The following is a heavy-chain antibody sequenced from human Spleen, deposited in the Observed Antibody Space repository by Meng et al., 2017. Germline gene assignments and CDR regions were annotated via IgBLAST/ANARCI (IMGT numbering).Heavy chain of an antibody. J-gene: IGHJ4*02. D-gene: IGHD2-15*01. V-gene: IGHV1-8*03. Sequence: ASVKVSCKASGYFFPDFDIHWVRQAPGQGLEWMGWIKTTSGETRYAQRFQGRVTVTRNTSITEAYMELSSLRSADTGVYYCARENRYCSGGNCPYFYYWGQGTLVTVSS. CDR3: ARENRYCSGGNCPYFYY. CDR1: GYFFPDFD. CDR2: IKTTSGET.